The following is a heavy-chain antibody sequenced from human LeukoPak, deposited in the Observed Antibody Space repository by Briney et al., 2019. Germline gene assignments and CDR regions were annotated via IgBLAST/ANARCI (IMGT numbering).Heavy chain of an antibody. V-gene: IGHV4-61*02. CDR1: GGSISSGSYY. Sequence: SETLSLTCTVSGGSISSGSYYWSWIRQPAGKGLEWIGRIYTSGSTNYNPSLKSRVTISVDKSKNQVSLELNSATAADTAMYFCARDGGSDQYYFDTWGQGTLVTVSS. J-gene: IGHJ4*02. CDR3: ARDGGSDQYYFDT. D-gene: IGHD6-19*01. CDR2: IYTSGST.